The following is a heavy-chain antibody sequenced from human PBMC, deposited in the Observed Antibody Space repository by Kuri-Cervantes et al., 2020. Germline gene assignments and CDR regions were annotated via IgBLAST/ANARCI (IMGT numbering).Heavy chain of an antibody. CDR2: IYTSGST. V-gene: IGHV4-4*07. D-gene: IGHD6-13*01. Sequence: SETLSLTCTVSGGSTSSYYWSWIRQPAGKGLEWIGRIYTSGSTNYNPSLKSRVTMSVDTSKNQFSLKLSSVTAADTAVYYCARHRRERYSSSWYGGDSNWFDPWGQGTLVTVSS. CDR1: GGSTSSYY. CDR3: ARHRRERYSSSWYGGDSNWFDP. J-gene: IGHJ5*02.